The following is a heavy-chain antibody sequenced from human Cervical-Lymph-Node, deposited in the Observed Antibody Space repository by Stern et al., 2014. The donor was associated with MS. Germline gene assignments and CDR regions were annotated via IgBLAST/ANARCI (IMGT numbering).Heavy chain of an antibody. CDR2: IKEDGSEQ. CDR1: GFTFSTYW. D-gene: IGHD6-13*01. Sequence: EVQLVQSGGGLVQPGGSLRLSCAASGFTFSTYWMIWGRQAPGKGLEWVANIKEDGSEQNYVDSVKGRFTISRDNAKNSLYLQMNSLRAEDTAVYYCARDMNPSHGSSWYDAFDVWGQGTMVTVSS. CDR3: ARDMNPSHGSSWYDAFDV. V-gene: IGHV3-7*01. J-gene: IGHJ3*01.